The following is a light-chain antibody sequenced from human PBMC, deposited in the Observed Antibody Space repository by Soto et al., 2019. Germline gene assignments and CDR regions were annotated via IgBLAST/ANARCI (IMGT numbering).Light chain of an antibody. J-gene: IGKJ4*01. CDR1: QSVSSF. CDR2: DAS. V-gene: IGKV3-11*01. Sequence: EIVLTQSPATLSLSPGERATLSCRASQSVSSFLAWYQQKPGQAPRLLIYDASNRATGIPARFSGSGSGTDFTFAFSSLASEDFAVYYCKQRSNWPLTFGGGTKVDIK. CDR3: KQRSNWPLT.